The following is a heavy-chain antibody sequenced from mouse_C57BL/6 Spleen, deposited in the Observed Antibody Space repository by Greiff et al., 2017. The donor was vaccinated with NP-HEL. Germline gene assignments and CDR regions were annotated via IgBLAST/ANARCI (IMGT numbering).Heavy chain of an antibody. V-gene: IGHV5-16*01. J-gene: IGHJ3*01. CDR3: AREGLDYPFAY. CDR1: GFTFSDYY. D-gene: IGHD2-4*01. CDR2: INYDGSST. Sequence: EVQLVESEGGLVQPGSSMKLSCTASGFTFSDYYMAWVRQVPEKGLEWVANINYDGSSTYYLDTLKSRFIISRDNAKNILYLQMSSLKSEDTATYYCAREGLDYPFAYWGQGTLVTVSA.